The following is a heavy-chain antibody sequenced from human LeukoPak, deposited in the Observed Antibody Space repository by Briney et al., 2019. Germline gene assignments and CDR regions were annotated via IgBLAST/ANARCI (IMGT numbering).Heavy chain of an antibody. CDR1: GFTFSSYG. CDR2: IWYGGSNK. Sequence: GRSLRLSCAASGFTFSSYGMHWVRQAPGKGLEWVAVIWYGGSNKYYADPVKGRFTISRDNSKNTLYLQMNSLRAEDTAVYYCAKDRSIYGSGSSPFDYWGQGTLVTVSS. D-gene: IGHD3-10*01. V-gene: IGHV3-30*18. CDR3: AKDRSIYGSGSSPFDY. J-gene: IGHJ4*02.